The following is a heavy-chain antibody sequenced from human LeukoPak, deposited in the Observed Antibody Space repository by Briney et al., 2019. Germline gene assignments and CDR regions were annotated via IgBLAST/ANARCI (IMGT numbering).Heavy chain of an antibody. CDR1: GFTVSSNY. CDR3: ARMSGYSYGLYYFDY. V-gene: IGHV3-66*01. D-gene: IGHD5-18*01. CDR2: IYSGGST. J-gene: IGHJ4*02. Sequence: GGSLRLSCAASGFTVSSNYMSWVRQAPGKGLEWVSVIYSGGSTYYADSVKGRFTISRDNSKNTLYHQMNSLRAEDTAVYYCARMSGYSYGLYYFDYWGQGTLVTVSS.